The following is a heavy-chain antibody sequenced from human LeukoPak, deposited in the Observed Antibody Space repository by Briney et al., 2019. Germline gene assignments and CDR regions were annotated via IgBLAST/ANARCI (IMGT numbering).Heavy chain of an antibody. CDR2: INTNTGNP. CDR3: ARDPLGSCNSNSCYFNWFDP. D-gene: IGHD2-2*01. Sequence: ASVKVSCKASGYTFTTYAMNWVRQAPGQGLEWMGWINTNTGNPTYAQGFTGRFVFSLDTSVSTAYLQISSLKAEDTAVYYCARDPLGSCNSNSCYFNWFDPWGQGTLVTVSS. CDR1: GYTFTTYA. J-gene: IGHJ5*02. V-gene: IGHV7-4-1*02.